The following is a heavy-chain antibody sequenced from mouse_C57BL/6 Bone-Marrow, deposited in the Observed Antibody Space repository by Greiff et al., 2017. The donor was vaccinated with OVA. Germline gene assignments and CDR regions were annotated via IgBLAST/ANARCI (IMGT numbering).Heavy chain of an antibody. Sequence: QVQLKQPGAELVKPGASVKMSCKASGYTFTSYWITWVKQRPGQGLEWIGDIYPGSGSTNYNEKFKSKATLTVDTSSSTAYMQLSSLTSEDSAVYYCARSGYDGGYYAMDYWGQGTSVTVSS. J-gene: IGHJ4*01. D-gene: IGHD2-3*01. V-gene: IGHV1-55*01. CDR2: IYPGSGST. CDR1: GYTFTSYW. CDR3: ARSGYDGGYYAMDY.